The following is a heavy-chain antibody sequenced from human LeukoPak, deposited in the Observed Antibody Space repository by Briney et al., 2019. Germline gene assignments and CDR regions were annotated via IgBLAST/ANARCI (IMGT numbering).Heavy chain of an antibody. CDR2: ISYDGSNK. CDR1: GFRFSSYA. J-gene: IGHJ6*04. CDR3: VIHGSGSYVDYYYGMDV. D-gene: IGHD3-10*01. V-gene: IGHV3-30*14. Sequence: PGRSLRLSCAASGFRFSSYAVHWVRQAPGKGLEWVAVISYDGSNKYYADSVKGRFTISRDNSKNTLYLQMSSLRAEDTAVYYCVIHGSGSYVDYYYGMDVWGKGTTVTVSS.